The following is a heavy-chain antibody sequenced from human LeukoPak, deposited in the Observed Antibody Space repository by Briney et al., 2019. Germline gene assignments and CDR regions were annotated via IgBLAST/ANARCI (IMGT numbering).Heavy chain of an antibody. CDR2: ISSSGSTI. CDR3: ARDLMGWDLHYFDY. J-gene: IGHJ4*02. D-gene: IGHD1-26*01. CDR1: GFTFSSYE. V-gene: IGHV3-48*03. Sequence: GGSLRLSCAASGFTFSSYEMNWVRQAPGKGLEWVSYISSSGSTIYYADSVKGRFTISRDNAKNSLYPQMHSLRAEDTAVYYCARDLMGWDLHYFDYWGQGTLVTVSS.